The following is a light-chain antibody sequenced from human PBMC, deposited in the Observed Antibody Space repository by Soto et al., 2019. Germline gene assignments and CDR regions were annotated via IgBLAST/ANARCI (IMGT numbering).Light chain of an antibody. CDR2: DVT. J-gene: IGLJ2*01. CDR1: SSDVGGYNF. V-gene: IGLV2-11*01. Sequence: QSALTQPRSVSGSPGQSVTISCTGTSSDVGGYNFVSWYQQYPGKAPKFMIYDVTKRPSGVPDRFSGSKSGNTASPTISGLQAEDEADYYCCSYAGRVIFGGGTKVTVL. CDR3: CSYAGRVI.